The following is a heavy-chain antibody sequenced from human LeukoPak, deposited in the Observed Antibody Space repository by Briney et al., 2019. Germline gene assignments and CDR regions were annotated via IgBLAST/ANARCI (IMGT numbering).Heavy chain of an antibody. J-gene: IGHJ6*02. D-gene: IGHD2-2*01. CDR1: GFTFSSYA. Sequence: PGGSLRLSCAASGFTFSSYAMSWVRQAPGKGLEWVSAISGSGGSTYYADSVKGRFTISRDNSKNTLYLQMNSLRAEDTAVYYCAKAPIVVVPAAIVMDVWGQGTTVTVSS. CDR2: ISGSGGST. V-gene: IGHV3-23*01. CDR3: AKAPIVVVPAAIVMDV.